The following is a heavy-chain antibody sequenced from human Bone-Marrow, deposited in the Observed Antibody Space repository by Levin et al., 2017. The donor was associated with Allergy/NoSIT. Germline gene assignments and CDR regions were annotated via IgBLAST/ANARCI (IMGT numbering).Heavy chain of an antibody. D-gene: IGHD1-26*01. CDR2: IWLDGRSQ. V-gene: IGHV3-33*01. CDR3: ARDIGQPDSYDYYFYGRDV. J-gene: IGHJ6*02. CDR1: GFTFRGYG. Sequence: GESLKISCAASGFTFRGYGFHWVRQAPGKGLEWVSVIWLDGRSQHYADSVKGRFTISRDNSQNTLWLQMNSLRAEDTAIYYCARDIGQPDSYDYYFYGRDVWAKGPRSPSP.